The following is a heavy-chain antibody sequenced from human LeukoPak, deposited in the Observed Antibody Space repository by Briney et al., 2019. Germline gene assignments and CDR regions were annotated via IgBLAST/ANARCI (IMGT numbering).Heavy chain of an antibody. CDR3: ARSRSFYNRRVNVWNLDS. CDR2: ISASGGAT. J-gene: IGHJ4*02. Sequence: PGGSLRLSCAASGFTFSSYAMTWVRQAPGEGLEWVSGISASGGATYYADSVKGRFTISRDNSKNTLYLQMNSLRAEDTAVYYCARSRSFYNRRVNVWNLDSWGQGTLVTVSS. D-gene: IGHD1-14*01. CDR1: GFTFSSYA. V-gene: IGHV3-23*01.